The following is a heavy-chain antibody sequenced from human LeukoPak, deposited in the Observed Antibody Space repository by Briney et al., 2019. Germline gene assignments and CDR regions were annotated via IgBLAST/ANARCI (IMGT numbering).Heavy chain of an antibody. D-gene: IGHD5-18*01. CDR1: GFTFSRYG. J-gene: IGHJ4*02. CDR2: IGYDGSNK. V-gene: IGHV3-30*02. CDR3: AKSTGLDTAMVLYY. Sequence: GGSLRLSCAASGFTFSRYGMHWVRQAPGKGLEWVAFIGYDGSNKFYADSVKGRFTISRDNSKNTLFLQMNGLGAEDTAVYYCAKSTGLDTAMVLYYWGQGTLVTVSS.